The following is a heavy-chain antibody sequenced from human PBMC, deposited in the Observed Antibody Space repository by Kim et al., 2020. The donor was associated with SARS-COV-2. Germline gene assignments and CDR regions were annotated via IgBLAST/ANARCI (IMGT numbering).Heavy chain of an antibody. CDR3: ARATSITMIVVVINAFDI. D-gene: IGHD3-22*01. J-gene: IGHJ3*02. CDR2: IYYSGST. V-gene: IGHV4-31*03. Sequence: SETLSLTCTVSGGSISSGGYYWSWIRQHPGKGLDWIGYIYYSGSTYYNPSLKSRVTISVDTSKNQFSLKLSSVTAADTAVYYCARATSITMIVVVINAFDIWGQGTMVTVSS. CDR1: GGSISSGGYY.